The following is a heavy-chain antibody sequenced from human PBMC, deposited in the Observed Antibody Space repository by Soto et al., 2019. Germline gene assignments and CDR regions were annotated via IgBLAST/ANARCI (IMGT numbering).Heavy chain of an antibody. D-gene: IGHD3-10*01. Sequence: SVKATWKAPGVRISSYSISWVRHATGKGLEWMGGIIPIFGTANYAQEFQGRVTITADESTSTAYMELSSLRSEDTAVYYCARAMVRGVITEHYYYYGMDVWGQGTTVTVSS. V-gene: IGHV1-69*13. J-gene: IGHJ6*02. CDR1: GVRISSYS. CDR2: IIPIFGTA. CDR3: ARAMVRGVITEHYYYYGMDV.